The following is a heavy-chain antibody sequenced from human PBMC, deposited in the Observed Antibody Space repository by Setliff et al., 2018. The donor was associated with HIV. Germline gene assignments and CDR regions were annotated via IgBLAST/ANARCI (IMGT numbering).Heavy chain of an antibody. J-gene: IGHJ4*02. CDR2: INHSGST. Sequence: SETLSLTCAVYGGSFSGYYWAWIRQPPGKGLEWIGEINHSGSTYYNPSLKSRVTISEDTSKNQLSLKLNSVTAADTAVYYCARASDMLTAYYDHFDYWGQGTLVTVSS. CDR3: ARASDMLTAYYDHFDY. CDR1: GGSFSGYY. V-gene: IGHV4-34*01. D-gene: IGHD3-9*01.